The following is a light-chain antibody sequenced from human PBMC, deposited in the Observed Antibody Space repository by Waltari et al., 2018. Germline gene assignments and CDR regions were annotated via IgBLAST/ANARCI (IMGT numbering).Light chain of an antibody. CDR2: DVS. Sequence: QSALTQPPSVSGSPGQSVTISCTGTSSDVGSYNRVSWYQQPPGTAPTLIIYDVSSRPSGVPDRFSASKSGNTASLTISGLQAEDEADYYCSSYTSSSTVVFGGGTKLTVL. CDR3: SSYTSSSTVV. CDR1: SSDVGSYNR. V-gene: IGLV2-18*02. J-gene: IGLJ2*01.